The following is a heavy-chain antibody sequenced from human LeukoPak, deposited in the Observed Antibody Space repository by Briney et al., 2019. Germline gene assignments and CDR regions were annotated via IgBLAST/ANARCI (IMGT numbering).Heavy chain of an antibody. CDR1: GYTFTSYD. J-gene: IGHJ6*03. V-gene: IGHV1-8*01. Sequence: GASVKVSCKASGYTFTSYDINWVRQATGQGLEWMGWMNPNSGNTGYAQKFQGRVTMTRNTSIRTAYMELSSLRSEDTAVYYCARVEEVRGVISYYYYMDVWGKGTTVTISS. D-gene: IGHD3-10*01. CDR3: ARVEEVRGVISYYYYMDV. CDR2: MNPNSGNT.